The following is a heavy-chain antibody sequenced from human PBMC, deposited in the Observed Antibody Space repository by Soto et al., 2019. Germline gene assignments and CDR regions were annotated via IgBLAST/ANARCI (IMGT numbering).Heavy chain of an antibody. CDR2: ITPFNGNT. CDR3: AGSQQLAYDY. V-gene: IGHV1-45*02. D-gene: IGHD6-13*01. CDR1: GYTFTYRY. Sequence: ASVKVSCKASGYTFTYRYLHWVRQAPGQALEWMGWITPFNGNTNYAQKFQDRVTITRDRSMSTAYMELSSLRSEDTAMYYRAGSQQLAYDYWGQGTLVTVSS. J-gene: IGHJ4*02.